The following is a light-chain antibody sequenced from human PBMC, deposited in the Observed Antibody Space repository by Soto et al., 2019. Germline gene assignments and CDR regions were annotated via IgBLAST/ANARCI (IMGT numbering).Light chain of an antibody. CDR3: ETWDSNTRV. CDR2: LEGSGSY. V-gene: IGLV4-60*03. CDR1: SGHSSYI. Sequence: QSVLTQSSSASASLGSSVKLTCTLSSGHSSYIIAWHQQQPGKAPRYLMKLEGSGSYNKGSGVPDRFSGSSSGADSYLTISNLQSEDEADYYCETWDSNTRVFGGGTKLTVL. J-gene: IGLJ3*02.